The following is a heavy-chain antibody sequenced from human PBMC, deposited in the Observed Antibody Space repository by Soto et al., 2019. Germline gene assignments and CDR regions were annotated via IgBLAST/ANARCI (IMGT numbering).Heavy chain of an antibody. CDR3: TTDSYSTIIIVRFDY. Sequence: GGSLRLSCAASACTFTNAWINWIRQAPGKGLEWVGRIKSKTDGATTDYAAPVKGRFAISRDDSNNMVYRQMNSLKIEDTAVYYCTTDSYSTIIIVRFDYWGHGTLVTVSS. V-gene: IGHV3-15*07. D-gene: IGHD3-22*01. J-gene: IGHJ4*01. CDR2: IKSKTDGATT. CDR1: ACTFTNAW.